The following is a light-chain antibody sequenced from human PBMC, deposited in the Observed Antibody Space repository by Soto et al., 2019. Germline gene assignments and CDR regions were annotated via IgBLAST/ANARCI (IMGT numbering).Light chain of an antibody. CDR3: GSFSSIAREV. J-gene: IGLJ2*01. CDR2: EVS. CDR1: SSDVGGYSY. V-gene: IGLV2-14*01. Sequence: QSALTQPASVSGSPGQSITISCTGTSSDVGGYSYVSWYQQHPGKTPKLMIYEVSNRPSGVSHRFSGSKSGNTASLTISGLQTEDEADYYCGSFSSIAREVFGGGTKLTV.